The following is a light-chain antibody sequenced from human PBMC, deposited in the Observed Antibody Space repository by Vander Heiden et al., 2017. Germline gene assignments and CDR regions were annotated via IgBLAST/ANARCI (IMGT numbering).Light chain of an antibody. Sequence: QSPLTQPPSASGTPGQRVTISCSGSSSNVGSYGVHCYQQVPGTAPKLLIHTNGQRPSGVPDRFSVSKSATSASLAISGLQSEDEADYYCAAWDGTLNGVVFGGGTKLTVL. CDR3: AAWDGTLNGVV. V-gene: IGLV1-44*01. CDR1: SSNVGSYG. CDR2: TNG. J-gene: IGLJ2*01.